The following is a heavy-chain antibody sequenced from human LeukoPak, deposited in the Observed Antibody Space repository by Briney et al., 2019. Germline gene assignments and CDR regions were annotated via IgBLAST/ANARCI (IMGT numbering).Heavy chain of an antibody. CDR2: ISGYNGNT. J-gene: IGHJ3*02. CDR1: GYTFTTYN. D-gene: IGHD3-10*01. Sequence: ASVKVSCKASGYTFTTYNINWVRQAPGQGLEWMGWISGYNGNTNYAQKLQGRVTMTTDTSTSTAYMELRSLRSDDTAVYYCARPVRGVMIENAFDIWGQGTMVTVSS. V-gene: IGHV1-18*01. CDR3: ARPVRGVMIENAFDI.